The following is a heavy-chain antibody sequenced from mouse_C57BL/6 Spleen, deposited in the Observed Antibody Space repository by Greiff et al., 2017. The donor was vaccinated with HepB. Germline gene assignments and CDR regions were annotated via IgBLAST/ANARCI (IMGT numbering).Heavy chain of an antibody. CDR2: IYPGDGDT. J-gene: IGHJ3*01. Sequence: QVQLQQSGPELVKPGASVKISCKASGYAFSSSWMNWVKQRPGKGLEWIGRIYPGDGDTNYNGKFKGKATLTADKSSSTAYMLLSSLTSEDSAVYCCAREGYYGNYVGFAYWGQGTLVTVSA. CDR1: GYAFSSSW. D-gene: IGHD2-1*01. V-gene: IGHV1-82*01. CDR3: AREGYYGNYVGFAY.